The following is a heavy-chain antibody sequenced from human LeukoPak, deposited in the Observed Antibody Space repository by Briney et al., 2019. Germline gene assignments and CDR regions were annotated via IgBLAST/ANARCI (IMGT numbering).Heavy chain of an antibody. CDR1: GYTFSDYY. CDR3: ARDPAHTYYYDP. V-gene: IGHV1-2*02. Sequence: ASVKVSCKASGYTFSDYYIHWVRQAPGGALEWMGWINPKSGGTNYAQKFQGRFTVTRDTSISTAYMELSGLRSDDTAVYSCARDPAHTYYYDPWGQGTLVTVSS. D-gene: IGHD3-22*01. J-gene: IGHJ4*01. CDR2: INPKSGGT.